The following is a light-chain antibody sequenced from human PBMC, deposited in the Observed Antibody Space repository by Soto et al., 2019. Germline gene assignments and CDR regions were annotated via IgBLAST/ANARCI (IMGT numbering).Light chain of an antibody. V-gene: IGLV2-14*01. CDR2: EVN. CDR1: RSDIGDSNF. Sequence: QSALTQPASVSGSPGQSVTISCTGPRSDIGDSNFISWYQHSPGKAPRLLIYEVNNRPSGVSKRFSGSKAGNTASLTISGLLDDDEADYFCTSHTASSTWVFGGGTKLTVL. CDR3: TSHTASSTWV. J-gene: IGLJ3*02.